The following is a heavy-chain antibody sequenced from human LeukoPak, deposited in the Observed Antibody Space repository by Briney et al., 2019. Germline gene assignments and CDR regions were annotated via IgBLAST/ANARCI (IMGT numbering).Heavy chain of an antibody. D-gene: IGHD2-21*01. Sequence: PGGSLRLSCAASGFTFSKHWMHWVRQAPGKGLEWVSATSSSDAGTYHADSVRGRFTISRDNSKNTLYLQMNSLRVEDAAVYYCARAPVTSCRGAYCYPFDYWGQGTLVTVSS. V-gene: IGHV3-23*01. J-gene: IGHJ4*02. CDR2: TSSSDAGT. CDR3: ARAPVTSCRGAYCYPFDY. CDR1: GFTFSKHW.